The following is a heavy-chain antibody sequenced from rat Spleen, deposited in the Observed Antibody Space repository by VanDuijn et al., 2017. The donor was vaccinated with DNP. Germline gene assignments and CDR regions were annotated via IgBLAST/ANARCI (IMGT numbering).Heavy chain of an antibody. CDR3: ARSTITAISNWFLY. Sequence: EVQLVESGGGLVQPGRSLKLSCVAAGFTFNDYWMTWIRQVPGKGLDWVASISSSSGNIYYTDSVKGRFTISRDNAKNTLCLHMNSLRSEDTANYYCARSTITAISNWFLYWGQGTLVIISS. CDR1: GFTFNDYW. J-gene: IGHJ3*01. D-gene: IGHD1-2*01. V-gene: IGHV5-31*01. CDR2: ISSSSGNI.